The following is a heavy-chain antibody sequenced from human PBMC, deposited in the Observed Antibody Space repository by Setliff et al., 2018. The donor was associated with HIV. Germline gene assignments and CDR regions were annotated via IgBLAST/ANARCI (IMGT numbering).Heavy chain of an antibody. Sequence: ASVKVSCKASGYSFTRCYMHWVRQAPGQGLEWMGITHPSGGSPNYAQKSQGRVTMTRDMSTSTVYMELSSLRSEDTAVSYRAREGGADTIHDSSGYYFQTTPYAFDLWGQGTKVTVSS. J-gene: IGHJ3*01. V-gene: IGHV1-46*01. CDR1: GYSFTRCY. D-gene: IGHD3-22*01. CDR3: AREGGADTIHDSSGYYFQTTPYAFDL. CDR2: THPSGGSP.